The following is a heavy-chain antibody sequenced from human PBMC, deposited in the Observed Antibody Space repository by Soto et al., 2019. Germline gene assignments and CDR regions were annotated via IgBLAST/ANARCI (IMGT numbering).Heavy chain of an antibody. V-gene: IGHV3-11*01. CDR2: ISSSGSTI. CDR3: ERLDGDSYDSSGYYYYYYGMDV. Sequence: QVQLVESGGGLVKPGGSLRLSCAASGFTFSDYYMSWIRQAPGKGLEWVTYISSSGSTIYYADSVKGRSTISRDNAKITLNVQTKSLKAEDTTVYYRERLDGDSYDSSGYYYYYYGMDVWGQGTTVTVSS. D-gene: IGHD3-22*01. CDR1: GFTFSDYY. J-gene: IGHJ6*02.